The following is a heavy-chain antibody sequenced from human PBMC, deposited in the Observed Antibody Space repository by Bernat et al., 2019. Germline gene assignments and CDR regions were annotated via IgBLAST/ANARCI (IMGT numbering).Heavy chain of an antibody. D-gene: IGHD3-16*02. Sequence: QVQLQQWGAGLLKPSETLSLTCAVYGGSFSGYYWSWICQPPGKGLEWIGEINHSGSTNYNPSLKSRVTISVDTSKNQFSLKLSSVTAADTAVYYCARGRGDYVWGSYRYTSHFDYWGQGTLVTVSS. CDR2: INHSGST. CDR1: GGSFSGYY. J-gene: IGHJ4*02. CDR3: ARGRGDYVWGSYRYTSHFDY. V-gene: IGHV4-34*01.